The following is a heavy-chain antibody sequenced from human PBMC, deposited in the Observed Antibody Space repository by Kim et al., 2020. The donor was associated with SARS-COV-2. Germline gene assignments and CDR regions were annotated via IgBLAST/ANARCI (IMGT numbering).Heavy chain of an antibody. CDR2: IWFDGYNQ. D-gene: IGHD2-8*02. V-gene: IGHV3-33*01. Sequence: GGSLRLSCAASGFTFSRYAMHWVRQAPGKGLEWVAIIWFDGYNQYYGDSVRGRFTISRDNFKNTVFLQMNSLRVEDTAVYYCARDRPPSSTWWMIDYWGQGPLVTVSS. J-gene: IGHJ4*02. CDR1: GFTFSRYA. CDR3: ARDRPPSSTWWMIDY.